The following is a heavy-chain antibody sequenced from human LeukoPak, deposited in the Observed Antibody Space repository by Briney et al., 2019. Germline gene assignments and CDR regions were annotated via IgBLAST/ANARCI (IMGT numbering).Heavy chain of an antibody. J-gene: IGHJ3*02. D-gene: IGHD5-12*01. CDR3: ARGALSGYYIRSNAFDI. CDR2: ISAYNGNT. V-gene: IGHV1-18*04. Sequence: ASVKASCKASGYTFTGYGISWVRQAPGQGLEWMGWISAYNGNTNYAQKLQGRVTMTTDTSTSTAYMELRSLRSDDTAVYYCARGALSGYYIRSNAFDIWGQGTMVTVSS. CDR1: GYTFTGYG.